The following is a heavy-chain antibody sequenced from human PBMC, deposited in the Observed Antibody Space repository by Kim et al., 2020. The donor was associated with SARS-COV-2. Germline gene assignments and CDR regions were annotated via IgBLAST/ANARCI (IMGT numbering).Heavy chain of an antibody. J-gene: IGHJ4*02. CDR1: GFTFSSYG. CDR2: IWYDGSNK. D-gene: IGHD5-12*01. V-gene: IGHV3-33*01. Sequence: GGSLRLSCAASGFTFSSYGMHWVRQAPGKGLEWVAVIWYDGSNKYYADSVKGRFTISRDNSKNTLYLQMNSLRAEDTAVYYCARGTFDIVATTRDYFDYWGQGTLVTVSS. CDR3: ARGTFDIVATTRDYFDY.